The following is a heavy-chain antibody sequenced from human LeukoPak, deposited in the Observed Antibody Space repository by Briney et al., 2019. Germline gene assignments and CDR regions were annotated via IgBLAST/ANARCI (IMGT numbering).Heavy chain of an antibody. J-gene: IGHJ4*02. CDR1: GFSLSTSGVG. CDR3: AHRQVLVGATIFDY. D-gene: IGHD1-26*01. V-gene: IGHV2-5*02. Sequence: SGPTLVKPTQTLTLTCTFSGFSLSTSGVGVGWIRQPPGKALEWLALIYWDDDKRYSPSLKSRLTITKDTSKNQVVLTMTNMDPVHTATYYCAHRQVLVGATIFDYWGQGTLVTVSS. CDR2: IYWDDDK.